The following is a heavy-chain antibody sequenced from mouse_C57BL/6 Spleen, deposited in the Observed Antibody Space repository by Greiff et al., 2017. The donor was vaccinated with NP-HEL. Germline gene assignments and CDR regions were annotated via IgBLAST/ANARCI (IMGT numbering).Heavy chain of an antibody. CDR3: ARGGYYYGSSYVGFAY. D-gene: IGHD1-1*01. Sequence: VQLQQSGPELVKPGASVKIPCKASGYTFTDYNMDWVKQSHGKSLEWIGDINPNNGGTIYNQKFKGKATLTVDKSSSTAYMELRSLTSEDTAVYYCARGGYYYGSSYVGFAYWGQGTLVTVSA. V-gene: IGHV1-18*01. CDR1: GYTFTDYN. CDR2: INPNNGGT. J-gene: IGHJ3*01.